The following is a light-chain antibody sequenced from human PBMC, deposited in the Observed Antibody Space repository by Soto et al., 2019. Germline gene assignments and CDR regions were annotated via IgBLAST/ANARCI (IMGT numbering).Light chain of an antibody. V-gene: IGKV1-39*01. CDR2: AAS. J-gene: IGKJ2*01. Sequence: DIQMTQSPSSLSASVGDRVTITCRASQSISSYLNWYQQKPGKAPKLLIYAASSLQSGVPSRFSGSGSGTDFTLTISSLQPEDFASYYCQQTYRTTYTFGQGTKLESK. CDR3: QQTYRTTYT. CDR1: QSISSY.